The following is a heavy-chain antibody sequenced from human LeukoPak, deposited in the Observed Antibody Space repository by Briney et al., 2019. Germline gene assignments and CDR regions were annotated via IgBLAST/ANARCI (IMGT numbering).Heavy chain of an antibody. D-gene: IGHD1-26*01. CDR1: GFTFSSYA. CDR2: ISGSGGST. V-gene: IGHV3-23*01. CDR3: ARDGGSYYYYMDV. Sequence: GGSLRLSCEASGFTFSSYAMSWVRQAPGKGLEWVSAISGSGGSTYYADSVKGRFTISRDNSKNTLYLQMNSLRAEDTAVYYCARDGGSYYYYMDVWGKGTTATVSS. J-gene: IGHJ6*03.